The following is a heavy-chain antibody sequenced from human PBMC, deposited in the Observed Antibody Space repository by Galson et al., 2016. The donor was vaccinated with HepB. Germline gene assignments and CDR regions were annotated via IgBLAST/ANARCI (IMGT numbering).Heavy chain of an antibody. J-gene: IGHJ3*02. CDR3: ARLSTGDRI. CDR1: ELSIISSA. D-gene: IGHD3-10*01. Sequence: SLRLSCAVSELSIISSAMSWVRQAPGKGLEWVSSIRAGGGDTYYPDSVKGRFTTSRDMSKNTLYLQMGSLRAEDTAVYYCARLSTGDRIWGQGTMVTVSS. CDR2: IRAGGGDT. V-gene: IGHV3-23*01.